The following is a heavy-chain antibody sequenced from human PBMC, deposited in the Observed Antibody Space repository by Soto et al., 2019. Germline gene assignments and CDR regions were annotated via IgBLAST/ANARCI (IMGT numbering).Heavy chain of an antibody. CDR1: GGSFNSTNYN. CDR2: IYNSAST. V-gene: IGHV4-39*01. D-gene: IGHD2-15*01. Sequence: LSLTCTVSGGSFNSTNYNWGWIRHPPGKGLEWIGSIYNSASTYYNPSLKSRVTISVDTSRNQFSLNLNSVTAADTAMYYCGRVVIAATKHRDVDYWGQGTLVTVS. J-gene: IGHJ4*02. CDR3: GRVVIAATKHRDVDY.